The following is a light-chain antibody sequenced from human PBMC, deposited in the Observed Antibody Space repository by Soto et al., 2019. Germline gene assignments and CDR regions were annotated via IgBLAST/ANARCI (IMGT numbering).Light chain of an antibody. CDR2: NTN. Sequence: QTVVTQEPSFSVSPGGTVTLTCGLNSGSVSTSYSPSWYQQTPGQAPRTLIYNTNTRSSGVPDRFSGSILGNKAALTITGAQADDESDYYCVLYVGSGILFGGGTKVTVL. J-gene: IGLJ2*01. CDR3: VLYVGSGIL. V-gene: IGLV8-61*01. CDR1: SGSVSTSYS.